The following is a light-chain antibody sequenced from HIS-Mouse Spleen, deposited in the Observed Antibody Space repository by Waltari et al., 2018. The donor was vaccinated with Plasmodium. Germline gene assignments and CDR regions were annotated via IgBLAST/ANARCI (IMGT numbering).Light chain of an antibody. CDR2: KAS. V-gene: IGKV1-5*03. Sequence: DIQMTQSPSTLSASVGDRVTITCRASQSISSWLAWYQQKPGKAPKLLIYKASSLESGVPSRFSGSGSGTEFILTISSLQSDDFATYYCQQYNSHVTFGQGTKLEIK. J-gene: IGKJ2*01. CDR3: QQYNSHVT. CDR1: QSISSW.